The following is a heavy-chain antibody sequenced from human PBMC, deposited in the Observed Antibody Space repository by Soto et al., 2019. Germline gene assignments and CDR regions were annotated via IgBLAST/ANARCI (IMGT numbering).Heavy chain of an antibody. CDR3: ARGRAYYDFWSGYYHYYYYGMDV. J-gene: IGHJ6*02. Sequence: SETLSLTCAVYGGSFSGYYWSWIRQPPGKGLEWIGEINHSGSTNYNPSLKSRVTISVDTSKNQFSLKLSSVTAADTAVYYCARGRAYYDFWSGYYHYYYYGMDVWGQGTTVTVPS. CDR2: INHSGST. V-gene: IGHV4-34*01. CDR1: GGSFSGYY. D-gene: IGHD3-3*01.